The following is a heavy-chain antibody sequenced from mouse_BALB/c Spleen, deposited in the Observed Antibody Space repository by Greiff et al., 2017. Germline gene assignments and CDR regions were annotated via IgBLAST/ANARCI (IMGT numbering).Heavy chain of an antibody. D-gene: IGHD2-1*01. J-gene: IGHJ2*01. CDR2: IRLKSDNYAT. CDR1: GFTFSSYW. Sequence: DVKLVESGGGLVQPGGSMKLSCVASGFTFSSYWMSWVRQSPEKGLEWVAEIRLKSDNYATHYAESVKGKFTISRDDSKSRLYLQMNSLRAEDTGIYYCTGGNIFDYWGQGTTLTVSS. CDR3: TGGNIFDY. V-gene: IGHV6-6*02.